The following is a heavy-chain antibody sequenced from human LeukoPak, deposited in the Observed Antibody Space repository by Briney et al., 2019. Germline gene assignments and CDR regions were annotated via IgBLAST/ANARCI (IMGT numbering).Heavy chain of an antibody. Sequence: SETLSLTCTVSAGSISSGSYYWSWIRQPAGKGLEWIGRIYTSGSTNYNPSLKSRVTISVDTSKNQFSLKLSSVTAADTAVYYCARDYCGGDCYLDNLFDPWGQGTLVTVSS. D-gene: IGHD2-21*01. J-gene: IGHJ5*02. V-gene: IGHV4-61*02. CDR3: ARDYCGGDCYLDNLFDP. CDR1: AGSISSGSYY. CDR2: IYTSGST.